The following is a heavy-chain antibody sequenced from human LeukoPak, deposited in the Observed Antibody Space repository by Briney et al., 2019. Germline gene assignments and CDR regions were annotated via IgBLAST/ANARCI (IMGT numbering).Heavy chain of an antibody. V-gene: IGHV5-51*01. Sequence: GESLQISCKGSGYSFTSYWIGWVRQLPGKGLEWMGIIYPGDSDTRYSPSFQGQVTISADKSISTAYLQWSSLKASDTAMYYCARSRKGYCSGGSCYASFDYWGQGTLVTVSS. CDR1: GYSFTSYW. CDR3: ARSRKGYCSGGSCYASFDY. J-gene: IGHJ4*02. CDR2: IYPGDSDT. D-gene: IGHD2-15*01.